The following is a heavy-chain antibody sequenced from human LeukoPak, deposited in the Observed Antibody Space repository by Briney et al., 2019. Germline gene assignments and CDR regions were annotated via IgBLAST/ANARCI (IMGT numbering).Heavy chain of an antibody. Sequence: GGSLRLSCAASGFTFSSYNMNWVRQAPGKGLEWVSSISSSRSYIYYADSVRGRFTISRDNAKNSLYLQMNRLRAEDTAVYYCVGRTSWYDAFDIWGQGAMVTVSS. D-gene: IGHD2-2*01. J-gene: IGHJ3*02. CDR2: ISSSRSYI. V-gene: IGHV3-21*01. CDR3: VGRTSWYDAFDI. CDR1: GFTFSSYN.